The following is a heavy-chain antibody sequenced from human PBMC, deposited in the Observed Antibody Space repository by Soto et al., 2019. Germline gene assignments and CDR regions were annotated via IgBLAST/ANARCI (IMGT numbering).Heavy chain of an antibody. J-gene: IGHJ6*02. CDR2: INPNSGGT. Sequence: ASVKVSCKASGYTFTGYYMHWVRQAPGQGLEWMGWINPNSGGTNYAQKVQGWVTMTRDTSISTAYMELSRLRSDDTAVYYCARVHSDYYYGMDVWGQGTTVTVSS. CDR3: ARVHSDYYYGMDV. V-gene: IGHV1-2*04. CDR1: GYTFTGYY.